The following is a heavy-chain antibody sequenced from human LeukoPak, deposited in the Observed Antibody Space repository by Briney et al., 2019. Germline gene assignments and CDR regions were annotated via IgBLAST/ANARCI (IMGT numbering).Heavy chain of an antibody. J-gene: IGHJ5*02. Sequence: GESLKISCQGSGYSFTTYWIGWVRQIPGKGLEWMGIIYSGDSHTTYSPSFQGQVTISADRSASTAYLQWNSLKASDTAIYYCVRFGLTSSLDHWGQGTLVTVSS. CDR1: GYSFTTYW. CDR2: IYSGDSHT. V-gene: IGHV5-51*01. CDR3: VRFGLTSSLDH. D-gene: IGHD6-13*01.